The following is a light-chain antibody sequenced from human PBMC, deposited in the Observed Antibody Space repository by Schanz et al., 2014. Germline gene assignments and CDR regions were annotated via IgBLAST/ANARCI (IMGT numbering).Light chain of an antibody. CDR3: QQYNSYPYT. CDR1: QSIGNW. V-gene: IGKV1-5*03. CDR2: KAS. J-gene: IGKJ2*01. Sequence: DIQMTQSPSTLSASVGDRVTLTCRASQSIGNWLAWYQQKPGKVPKVLIYKASTLQSGVPSRFSGSGSGTEFTLTIRSLQPDDFATYYCQQYNSYPYTFAQGTKLQIK.